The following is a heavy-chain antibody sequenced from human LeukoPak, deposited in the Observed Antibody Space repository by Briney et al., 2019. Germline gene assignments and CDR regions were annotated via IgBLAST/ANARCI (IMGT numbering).Heavy chain of an antibody. D-gene: IGHD3-10*01. CDR3: ARVFDSGSQAYFYYMDV. Sequence: SETLSLTCNVSGGSIRGYYWSWIRQPPGKGLEWIGYIYSSGSTNYNPSLKSRVTMSVDTSRNQFSLKVSSVTAADTAVYYCARVFDSGSQAYFYYMDVWGKGTTVTIFS. J-gene: IGHJ6*03. CDR2: IYSSGST. CDR1: GGSIRGYY. V-gene: IGHV4-59*01.